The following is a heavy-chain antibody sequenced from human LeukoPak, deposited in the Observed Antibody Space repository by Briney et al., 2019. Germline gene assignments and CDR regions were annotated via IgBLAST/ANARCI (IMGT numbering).Heavy chain of an antibody. V-gene: IGHV3-48*03. CDR2: ISGRGDTI. CDR1: GFTFRVYE. D-gene: IGHD3-16*01. J-gene: IGHJ3*02. Sequence: GGSLRLSCAASGFTFRVYEMQWVRQAPGKGLEWVSYISGRGDTIYYADSVKGRFTISRDNARNSLYLQMNSLRSEDTALYYCARGDYYGTQNYTYDIWGLGTMVTVSS. CDR3: ARGDYYGTQNYTYDI.